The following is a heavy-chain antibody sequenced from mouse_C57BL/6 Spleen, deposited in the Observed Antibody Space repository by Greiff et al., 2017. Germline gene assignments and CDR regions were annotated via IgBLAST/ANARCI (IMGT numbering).Heavy chain of an antibody. Sequence: QVHVKQPGAELVMPGASVKLSCKASGYTFTSYWMHWVKQRPGQGLEWIGEIDPSDSYTNYNQKFKGKSTLTVDKSSSTAYMQLSSLTSEDSAVYYCARWGYDAFYYFDYWGQGTTLTVSS. J-gene: IGHJ2*01. CDR2: IDPSDSYT. V-gene: IGHV1-69*01. CDR3: ARWGYDAFYYFDY. D-gene: IGHD2-2*01. CDR1: GYTFTSYW.